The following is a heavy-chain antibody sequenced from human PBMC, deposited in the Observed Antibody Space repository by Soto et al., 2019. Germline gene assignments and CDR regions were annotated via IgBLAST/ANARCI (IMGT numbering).Heavy chain of an antibody. V-gene: IGHV4-34*01. D-gene: IGHD3-3*01. Sequence: SETLSLTGAVYGGSVNGYYCNWIRQPPWKGLEWIGEINHTGVTHYNPSLKSRVTMSVDTSKNQFSLRLSSVTAADTAIYYCATRITVFGLLIPPFDPFGQGTHVTFSS. J-gene: IGHJ5*02. CDR1: GGSVNGYY. CDR2: INHTGVT. CDR3: ATRITVFGLLIPPFDP.